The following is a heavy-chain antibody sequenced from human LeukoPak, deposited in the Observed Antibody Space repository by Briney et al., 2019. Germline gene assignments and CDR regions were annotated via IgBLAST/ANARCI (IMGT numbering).Heavy chain of an antibody. CDR2: ISSSSSYI. CDR3: ARRTGGMDV. J-gene: IGHJ6*02. CDR1: GFTFSSYS. V-gene: IGHV3-21*01. Sequence: PGGSLRLSCAASGFTFSSYSMTWVRQAPGKGLGWVSSISSSSSYIYYADSVKGRFTISRDNAKNSLYLQMNSLRAEDTAVYYCARRTGGMDVWGQGTTVTVSS.